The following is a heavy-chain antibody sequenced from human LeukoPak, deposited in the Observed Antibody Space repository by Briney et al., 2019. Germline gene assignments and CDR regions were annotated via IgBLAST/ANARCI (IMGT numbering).Heavy chain of an antibody. Sequence: SETLSLTCAVYGGSFSGYYWSWIRQPPGKGLEWIGEINHSGSTNYNPSLKSRVTISVDTAKNQFSLNLSSVTAADTAVYYCARREQGLPPDYWGQGTLVTFSS. J-gene: IGHJ4*02. CDR3: ARREQGLPPDY. CDR1: GGSFSGYY. V-gene: IGHV4-34*01. D-gene: IGHD6-19*01. CDR2: INHSGST.